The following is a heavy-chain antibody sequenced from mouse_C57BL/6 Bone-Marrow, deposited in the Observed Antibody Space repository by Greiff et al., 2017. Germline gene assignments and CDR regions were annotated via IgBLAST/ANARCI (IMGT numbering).Heavy chain of an antibody. CDR1: GYTFTSYW. J-gene: IGHJ4*01. D-gene: IGHD1-1*01. Sequence: QVQLQQPGAELVKPGASVKLSCKASGYTFTSYWMHWVKQRPGQGLEWIGMIPPNSGGTNYNEKFKSKATLTVDKSSSTAYMQLSSLTSEYSAVYYCVAVTVVATGDYWGQGTSVTVSS. CDR2: IPPNSGGT. V-gene: IGHV1-64*01. CDR3: VAVTVVATGDY.